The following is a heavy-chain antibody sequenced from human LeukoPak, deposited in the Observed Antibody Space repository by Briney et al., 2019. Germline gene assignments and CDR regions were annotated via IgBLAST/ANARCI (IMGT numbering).Heavy chain of an antibody. CDR1: GYSISSGNY. Sequence: SETLSLTCSVSGYSISSGNYWGWIRLPPGKGLQWIGSIYHSDSTYYNPSLKSRVTISVDTSKNQFSLNLSSVTAADTAVYYXXXXXXXXSNITCYPFDFDYWGQGTLVTVSS. D-gene: IGHD2-2*01. CDR3: XXXXXXXSNITCYPFDFDY. J-gene: IGHJ4*02. V-gene: IGHV4-38-2*01. CDR2: IYHSDST.